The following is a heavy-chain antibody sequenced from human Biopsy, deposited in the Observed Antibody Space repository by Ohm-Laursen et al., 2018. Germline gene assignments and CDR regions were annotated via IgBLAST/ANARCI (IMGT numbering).Heavy chain of an antibody. CDR2: IYTSGSP. Sequence: SETLSLTCTVSGDSINNYYWSWIRQPAGKGLEWIGRIYTSGSPNYNLSLESRVPMSVDTSKNQFSLNLRSVTAADTAVYYCGSGTGRYYVYGAFDIWGQGTVVTVSS. V-gene: IGHV4-4*07. D-gene: IGHD1-26*01. J-gene: IGHJ3*02. CDR3: GSGTGRYYVYGAFDI. CDR1: GDSINNYY.